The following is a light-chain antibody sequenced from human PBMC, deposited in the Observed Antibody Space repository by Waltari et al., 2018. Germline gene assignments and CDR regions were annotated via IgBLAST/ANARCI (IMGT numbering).Light chain of an antibody. Sequence: DIQMTQSPSTLSASVGDRVTITCRASQSFSYALAWYQQKPGKAPKLLIYRASPLEIGVPSRFSGSGSGKDFILTISSLQPDDFATYYCQQYATYPRTFAQGTKVEVK. J-gene: IGKJ1*01. V-gene: IGKV1-5*03. CDR1: QSFSYA. CDR3: QQYATYPRT. CDR2: RAS.